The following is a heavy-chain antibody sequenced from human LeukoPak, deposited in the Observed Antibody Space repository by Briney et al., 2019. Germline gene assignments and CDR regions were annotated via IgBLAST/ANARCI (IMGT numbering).Heavy chain of an antibody. CDR1: GGSFSGYY. D-gene: IGHD2-2*02. V-gene: IGHV4-34*01. Sequence: TSSETLSLTCAVYGGSFSGYYWSWIRQPPGKGLEWIGEINHSGSTNYNPSLKSRVTISLDTSKNQFSLKLSSVTAADTAVYYCARGGVASGAIQRYFDLWGRGTQVTVSS. CDR3: ARGGVASGAIQRYFDL. CDR2: INHSGST. J-gene: IGHJ2*01.